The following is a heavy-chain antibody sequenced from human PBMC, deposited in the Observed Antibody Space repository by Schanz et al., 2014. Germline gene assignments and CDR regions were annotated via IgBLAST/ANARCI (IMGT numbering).Heavy chain of an antibody. J-gene: IGHJ3*01. Sequence: QLQLQESGPGLVKPSETLSLTCTVSGDSISSNSHYWVWIRQSPGTGLEWIGSIYHSGSTYNNPSPKGRAPISLHTPKNLFPLTLSSVTAADTAVYYCTRSTLWSYDVWGRGTMVIVSS. CDR2: IYHSGST. CDR1: GDSISSNSHY. CDR3: TRSTLWSYDV. V-gene: IGHV4-39*01. D-gene: IGHD2-21*01.